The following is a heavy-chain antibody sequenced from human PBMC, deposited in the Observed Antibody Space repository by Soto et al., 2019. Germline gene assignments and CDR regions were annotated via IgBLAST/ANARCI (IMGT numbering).Heavy chain of an antibody. D-gene: IGHD6-6*01. J-gene: IGHJ6*02. CDR2: IDPSDSYT. Sequence: GESLKISFKGSGYSFTSYLISWVRQMPVKGLEWMGRIDPSDSYTNYSPSFQGYVTISADKSISTAYLQWSSLKASDTAMYYCGSHPSSSSAYYYCGTGVWGQGTTVTVSS. CDR1: GYSFTSYL. V-gene: IGHV5-10-1*01. CDR3: GSHPSSSSAYYYCGTGV.